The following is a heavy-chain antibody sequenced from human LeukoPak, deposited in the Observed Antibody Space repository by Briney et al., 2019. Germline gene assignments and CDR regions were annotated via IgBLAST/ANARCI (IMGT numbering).Heavy chain of an antibody. Sequence: GGSLRLSCSTSGFTFSNHFMHWVRQAPGKGLEYVSSIGPNGASTLYADSVKGRFTISRDNSRNALYLQLTSLRLEDTALYYCVKDLTGTWSFDYWGQGTLVTVSS. CDR3: VKDLTGTWSFDY. CDR1: GFTFSNHF. V-gene: IGHV3-64D*06. D-gene: IGHD3-9*01. J-gene: IGHJ4*02. CDR2: IGPNGAST.